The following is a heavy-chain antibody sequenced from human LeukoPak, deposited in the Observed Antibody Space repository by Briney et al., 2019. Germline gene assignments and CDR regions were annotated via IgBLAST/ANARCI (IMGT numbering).Heavy chain of an antibody. CDR3: AKDLSSAITSALVLDV. Sequence: GGSLRLSCAASGFTFDDYAMHWVRQAPGKGLEWVSGITWNRDNIGYGDSVKGRFTISRDNVKNVLYLQMTSLRPGDTALYYCAKDLSSAITSALVLDVWGQGTTVIVSS. CDR2: ITWNRDNI. V-gene: IGHV3-9*01. D-gene: IGHD3-22*01. J-gene: IGHJ6*02. CDR1: GFTFDDYA.